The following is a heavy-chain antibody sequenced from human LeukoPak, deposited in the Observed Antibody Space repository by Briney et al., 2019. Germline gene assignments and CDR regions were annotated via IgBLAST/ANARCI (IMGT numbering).Heavy chain of an antibody. CDR3: ARLAPDYADYLFDP. Sequence: GESLKISCKTSGYDFSTKWIGWVRQMPGKGLEWMGIIYPSDSITKYNPSFQGHVTMSADTSINTAYLEWRSLKASDTAMYDCARLAPDYADYLFDPWGQGTLVTVSS. V-gene: IGHV5-51*01. CDR2: IYPSDSIT. J-gene: IGHJ5*02. CDR1: GYDFSTKW. D-gene: IGHD4-17*01.